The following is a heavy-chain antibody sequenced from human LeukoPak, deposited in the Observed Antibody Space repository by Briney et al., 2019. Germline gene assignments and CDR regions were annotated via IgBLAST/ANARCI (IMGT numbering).Heavy chain of an antibody. CDR3: AKGTDNHGYWYYGMDV. V-gene: IGHV3-23*01. J-gene: IGHJ6*02. Sequence: QTGGSLRLSCAASGFTFSSYAMSWVRQAPGKGLEWVSAISGSGGSTYYADSVKGRFTISRDNSKNTLYLQMNSLRAEDTAVYYCAKGTDNHGYWYYGMDVWGQGTTATVSS. CDR1: GFTFSSYA. D-gene: IGHD1-1*01. CDR2: ISGSGGST.